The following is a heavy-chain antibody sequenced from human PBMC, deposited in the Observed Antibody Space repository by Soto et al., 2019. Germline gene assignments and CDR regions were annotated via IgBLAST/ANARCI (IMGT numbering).Heavy chain of an antibody. J-gene: IGHJ4*02. V-gene: IGHV4-31*03. CDR1: GGSISSGGYY. CDR2: IYYSGST. CDR3: ARDRPGITIFPMGYFDY. Sequence: PSETLSLTCTVSGGSISSGGYYWSWIRQHPGKGLEWIGYIYYSGSTYYNPSLKSRVTISVDTSKNQFSLKLSSVTAADTAVYYCARDRPGITIFPMGYFDYWGQGTLVTVSS. D-gene: IGHD3-3*01.